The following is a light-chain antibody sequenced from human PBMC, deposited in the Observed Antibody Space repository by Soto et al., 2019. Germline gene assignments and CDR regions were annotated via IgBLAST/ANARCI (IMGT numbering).Light chain of an antibody. CDR3: QQYNNWPALT. V-gene: IGKV3-15*01. CDR2: GAS. J-gene: IGKJ4*01. Sequence: EIVMTQSPANLSVSPGERATLSCRASQSVRSNLAWYQQKPGQAPRLLIYGASTRATGIPARFSGSGSGTEFSLIISSLQSEDIAVYYCQQYNNWPALTFGGGTKVEIK. CDR1: QSVRSN.